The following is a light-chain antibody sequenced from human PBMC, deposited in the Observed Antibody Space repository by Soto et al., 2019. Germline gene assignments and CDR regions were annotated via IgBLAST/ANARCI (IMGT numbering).Light chain of an antibody. CDR3: ETWDTNVVV. Sequence: QAVVTQSSSASASLGSSVTLTCTLSSGHSTYIIAWHQQQPGKAPRYLMKLEGSGSYNKGSGIPDRFSGSSSGADRYLTISNLQFEDEADYYCETWDTNVVVFGGGTKVTVL. J-gene: IGLJ2*01. CDR2: LEGSGSY. CDR1: SGHSTYI. V-gene: IGLV4-60*02.